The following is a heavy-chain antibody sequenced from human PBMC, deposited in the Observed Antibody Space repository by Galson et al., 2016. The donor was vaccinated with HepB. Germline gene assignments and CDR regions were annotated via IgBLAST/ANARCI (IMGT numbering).Heavy chain of an antibody. V-gene: IGHV3-33*01. CDR3: ARDVTVTMGRGVLDY. Sequence: SLRLSCAASGFTFSSYGMHWVRQAPGKGLERVAMIWFDGSNKYYVDSVKGRFTISRDNSKTTPYLEMNSLRAEDTAVYYCARDVTVTMGRGVLDYWGQGTLVTVSS. J-gene: IGHJ4*02. CDR2: IWFDGSNK. D-gene: IGHD3-10*01. CDR1: GFTFSSYG.